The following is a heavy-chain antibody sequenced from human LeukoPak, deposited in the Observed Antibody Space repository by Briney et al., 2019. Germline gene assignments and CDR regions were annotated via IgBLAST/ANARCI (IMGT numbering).Heavy chain of an antibody. CDR3: ARDRFSRDDSSGYEGFAFDI. CDR1: GGTFTSYA. V-gene: IGHV1-69*13. CDR2: IIPIFGTA. D-gene: IGHD3-22*01. J-gene: IGHJ3*02. Sequence: SVKVSCKASGGTFTSYAISWVRQAPGQGLEWMGGIIPIFGTANYAQKFQGRVTITADESTSTAYMELSSLRSEDTAVYYCARDRFSRDDSSGYEGFAFDIWGQGTMVTVSS.